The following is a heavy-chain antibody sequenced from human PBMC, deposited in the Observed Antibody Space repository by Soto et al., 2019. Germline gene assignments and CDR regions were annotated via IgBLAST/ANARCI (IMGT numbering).Heavy chain of an antibody. D-gene: IGHD3-10*01. V-gene: IGHV1-8*01. CDR2: MNPNSGNT. CDR3: ARGLHPSMVRGVIIQNYGMDV. Sequence: QVQLVQSGAEVKKPGASVKVSCKASGYTFTSYDINWVRQATGQGLEWMGWMNPNSGNTGYAQKFQGRVTMNRNTSISTAYMELSSLRSEDTAVYYCARGLHPSMVRGVIIQNYGMDVWGQGTTVTVSS. J-gene: IGHJ6*02. CDR1: GYTFTSYD.